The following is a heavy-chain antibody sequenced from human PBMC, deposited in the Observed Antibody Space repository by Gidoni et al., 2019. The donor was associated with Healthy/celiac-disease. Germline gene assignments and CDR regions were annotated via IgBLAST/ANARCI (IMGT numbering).Heavy chain of an antibody. V-gene: IGHV3-20*01. CDR1: GFTFDDYG. CDR2: INWNGGST. D-gene: IGHD6-19*01. CDR3: ARTYSSGWDCAFDI. J-gene: IGHJ3*02. Sequence: EVQLVESGGGVVRPGGSLSISRADSGFTFDDYGMSWVRQAPGKGLEGVSGINWNGGSTGYADSVKGRFTTSRDNAKNSLYLQMNSLRAEDTALYHCARTYSSGWDCAFDIWGQGTMVTVSS.